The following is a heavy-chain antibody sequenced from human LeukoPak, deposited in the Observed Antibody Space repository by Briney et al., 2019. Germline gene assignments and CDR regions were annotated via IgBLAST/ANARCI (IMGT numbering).Heavy chain of an antibody. J-gene: IGHJ2*01. CDR3: ARVDYYDSSGYYYGYYWYFDL. Sequence: PSQTLSLTCTVSGGSISSGDYYWSWIRQPPGKGLEWIGYIYYRGSTYYNPSLKSRVTISVDTSKNQFSLKLSSVTAADTAVYYCARVDYYDSSGYYYGYYWYFDLWGRGTLVTVSS. CDR1: GGSISSGDYY. D-gene: IGHD3-22*01. V-gene: IGHV4-30-4*01. CDR2: IYYRGST.